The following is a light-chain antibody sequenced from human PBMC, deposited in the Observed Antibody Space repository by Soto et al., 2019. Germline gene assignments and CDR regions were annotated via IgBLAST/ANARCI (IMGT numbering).Light chain of an antibody. V-gene: IGKV3-15*01. CDR2: AAS. Sequence: SCRASQSVSSSYLAWYQQKPGQAPRLVIYAASTRATGIPDRFSGSVSGTEFTLTISSLQSEDFAVYYCQQYNEWPPFTFGQGTRLEIK. CDR1: QSVSSSY. J-gene: IGKJ5*01. CDR3: QQYNEWPPFT.